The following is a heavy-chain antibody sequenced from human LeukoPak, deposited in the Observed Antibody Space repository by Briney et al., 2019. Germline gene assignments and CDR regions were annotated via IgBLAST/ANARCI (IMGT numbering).Heavy chain of an antibody. CDR3: ARHPNYYDSSGYVWFDP. CDR1: GGSISSSSDY. Sequence: SETLSLTCTVSGGSISSSSDYWGWIRQPPGKGLEWIGSIYYSGSTYYNPSLKSRVTISVDTSKNQFSLKLSSVTAADTAVYYCARHPNYYDSSGYVWFDPWGQGTLVTVSS. V-gene: IGHV4-39*01. CDR2: IYYSGST. D-gene: IGHD3-22*01. J-gene: IGHJ5*02.